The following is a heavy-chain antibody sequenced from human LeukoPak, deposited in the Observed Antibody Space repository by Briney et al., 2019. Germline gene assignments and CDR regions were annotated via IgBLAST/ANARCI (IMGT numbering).Heavy chain of an antibody. J-gene: IGHJ4*02. CDR2: IYSGGST. CDR1: GFTVSSNY. CDR3: AREEWDSSAAFDY. V-gene: IGHV3-53*01. D-gene: IGHD1-26*01. Sequence: PGGSLRLSCAASGFTVSSNYMSWVRQAPGKGLEWVSVIYSGGSTYYADSVKGRFTISRDNSKNTLYLQMNSLRAEDTAVYYCAREEWDSSAAFDYWGQGTLVTVSS.